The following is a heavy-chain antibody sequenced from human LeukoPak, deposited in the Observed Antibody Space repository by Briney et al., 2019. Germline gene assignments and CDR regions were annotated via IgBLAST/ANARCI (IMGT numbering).Heavy chain of an antibody. Sequence: GGSLRLSCAASGFTFSSYGMSWVRQAPGKGLEWVSAISGSGGSTYYADSVKGRFTISRDNSKNTLYLQMNSLRAEDTAVYYCAKMGSWSYEGIYYWGQGTLVTVSS. CDR2: ISGSGGST. CDR1: GFTFSSYG. J-gene: IGHJ4*02. D-gene: IGHD1-26*01. V-gene: IGHV3-23*01. CDR3: AKMGSWSYEGIYY.